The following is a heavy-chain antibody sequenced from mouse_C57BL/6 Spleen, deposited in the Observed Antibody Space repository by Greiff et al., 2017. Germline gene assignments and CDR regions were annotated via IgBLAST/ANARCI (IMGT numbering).Heavy chain of an antibody. CDR2: INPNNGGT. D-gene: IGHD1-1*01. CDR3: ARSYYGLQAWFAY. CDR1: GYTFTDYY. Sequence: VQLQQSGPELVKPGASVKISCKASGYTFTDYYMNWVKQSHGKSLEWIGDINPNNGGTSYNQKFKGKATLTVDKSSSTAYMELRSLTSEDSAVYYCARSYYGLQAWFAYWGQGTLVTVSA. V-gene: IGHV1-26*01. J-gene: IGHJ3*01.